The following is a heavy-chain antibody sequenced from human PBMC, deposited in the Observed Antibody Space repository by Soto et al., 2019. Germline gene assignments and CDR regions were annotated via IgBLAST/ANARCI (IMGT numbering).Heavy chain of an antibody. V-gene: IGHV3-21*01. J-gene: IGHJ4*02. CDR3: ARESEDLTSNFDY. Sequence: LRLSCAASGFTFTRYSMNWVRQAPGKGLEWVSPISSTTNYIYYADSMKGRFTVSRDNAKNSVYLEMNSLSAEDTALYYCARESEDLTSNFDYWGQGTLVTVS. CDR1: GFTFTRYS. CDR2: ISSTTNYI.